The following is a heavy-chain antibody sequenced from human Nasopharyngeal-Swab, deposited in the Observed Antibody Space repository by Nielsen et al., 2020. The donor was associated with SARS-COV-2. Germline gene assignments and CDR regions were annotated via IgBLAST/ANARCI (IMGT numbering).Heavy chain of an antibody. D-gene: IGHD6-13*01. CDR3: ARMDFIASRDY. Sequence: GESLKISCAASGFIVSRNYMNWVRQAPGKGLEWVSVIFGGDNTYYADSVKGRFTISRDNSKNTLYLQMNSLRAEDTAVYYCARMDFIASRDYWGQGTLVTVSS. CDR2: IFGGDNT. CDR1: GFIVSRNY. V-gene: IGHV3-53*01. J-gene: IGHJ4*02.